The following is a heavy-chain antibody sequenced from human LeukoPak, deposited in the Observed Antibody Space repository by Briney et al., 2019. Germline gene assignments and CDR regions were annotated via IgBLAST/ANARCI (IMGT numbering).Heavy chain of an antibody. J-gene: IGHJ6*04. CDR3: ARQGSTYYYGMDV. Sequence: GASLKISCKGSGYSFTSYWIGWVRQMPGKGLEWMGIIYPGDSDTRYSPSFQGQVTISADKSISTAYLQWSSLKASDTAMYYCARQGSTYYYGMDVWGKGTTVTVSS. D-gene: IGHD2/OR15-2a*01. CDR2: IYPGDSDT. V-gene: IGHV5-51*01. CDR1: GYSFTSYW.